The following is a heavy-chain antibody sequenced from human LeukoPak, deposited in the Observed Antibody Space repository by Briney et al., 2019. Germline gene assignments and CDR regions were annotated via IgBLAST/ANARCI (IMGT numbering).Heavy chain of an antibody. V-gene: IGHV4-34*01. CDR1: GGSFSGYY. CDR3: ARATTITIFGVVRVS. CDR2: INDSGRS. Sequence: KSSETLSLTCGVYGGSFSGYYWSWIRQPPGKGLEWIGEINDSGRSNYKSSLKSRVTISEDTSKNQFSLKLSSVTAADTAVYYCARATTITIFGVVRVSWGQGTLVTVSS. J-gene: IGHJ5*02. D-gene: IGHD3-3*01.